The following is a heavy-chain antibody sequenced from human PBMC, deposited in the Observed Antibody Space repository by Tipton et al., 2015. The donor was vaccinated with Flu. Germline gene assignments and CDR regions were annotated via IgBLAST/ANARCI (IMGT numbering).Heavy chain of an antibody. CDR2: IMPIFGTS. V-gene: IGHV1-69*15. D-gene: IGHD4-11*01. CDR3: ARRDYSNYVSDPKSWFDP. Sequence: QSGPEVKKPGSSVKVSCKASGGTFSSHAISWVRQAPGQGLEWLGRIMPIFGTSRYAQKFQGRVTFTADESTSTAYMELSSLRSEDTAVYYCARRDYSNYVSDPKSWFDPWGQGTLVAVSS. J-gene: IGHJ5*02. CDR1: GGTFSSHA.